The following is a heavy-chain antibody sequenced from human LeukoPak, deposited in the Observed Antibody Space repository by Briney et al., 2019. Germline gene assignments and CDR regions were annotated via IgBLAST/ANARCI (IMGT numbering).Heavy chain of an antibody. J-gene: IGHJ6*02. CDR2: IWFDGNNR. CDR3: AGDRVSSSSGPADYYYGVDV. D-gene: IGHD6-6*01. Sequence: PGRSLRLSCAASGFIFSSYGMHWVRQAPGKGLEWVAIIWFDGNNRYYGDSVKGRFTISRDNSKNTLDLQMDSLRVEDTAVYYCAGDRVSSSSGPADYYYGVDVWGQGTTVTVSS. CDR1: GFIFSSYG. V-gene: IGHV3-33*01.